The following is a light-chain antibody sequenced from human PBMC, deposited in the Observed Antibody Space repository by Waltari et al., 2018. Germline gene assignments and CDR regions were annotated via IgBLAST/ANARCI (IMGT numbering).Light chain of an antibody. CDR2: WAS. CDR3: QQYYSSPYT. J-gene: IGKJ2*01. V-gene: IGKV4-1*01. Sequence: DIVMTQSPDSLAVSLGERATINCKSSQSVLYSSNNKNYLAWYQQTPGQPPKLLIYWASTRDSGVPDLFSGSGSGTDFTLTISILQAEDVAVYYCQQYYSSPYTFGHGTKLEIK. CDR1: QSVLYSSNNKNY.